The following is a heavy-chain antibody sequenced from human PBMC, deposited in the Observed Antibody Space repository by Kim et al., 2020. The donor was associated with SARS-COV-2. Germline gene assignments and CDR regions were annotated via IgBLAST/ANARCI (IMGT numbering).Heavy chain of an antibody. J-gene: IGHJ4*02. Sequence: TTDYAAPVKGRFTISRDDSKNTLYLQMNSLKTEDTAVYYCTTGGGYLLDYWGQGTLVTVSS. CDR2: TT. V-gene: IGHV3-15*01. D-gene: IGHD3-16*01. CDR3: TTGGGYLLDY.